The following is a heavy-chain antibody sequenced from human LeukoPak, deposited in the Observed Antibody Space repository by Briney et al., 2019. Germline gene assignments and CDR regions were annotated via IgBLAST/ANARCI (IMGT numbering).Heavy chain of an antibody. J-gene: IGHJ3*02. Sequence: PGGSLRLSCAASGFTFSSYWMHWVRQAPGKGLVSVSRINSDGSSTSYADSVKGRFTISRDNAKTTLYLQMNSLRAEDTAVYYCARGPHYYDSRGYLGDDAFDIWGQGTMVTVSS. CDR1: GFTFSSYW. D-gene: IGHD3-22*01. V-gene: IGHV3-74*01. CDR3: ARGPHYYDSRGYLGDDAFDI. CDR2: INSDGSST.